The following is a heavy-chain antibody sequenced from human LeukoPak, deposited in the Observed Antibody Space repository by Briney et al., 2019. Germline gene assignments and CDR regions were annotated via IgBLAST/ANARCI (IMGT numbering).Heavy chain of an antibody. CDR1: GYSISSGYY. J-gene: IGHJ3*02. V-gene: IGHV4-38-2*02. CDR2: IYHGGST. CDR3: ARDAESYDLWSGYSFDI. D-gene: IGHD3-3*01. Sequence: SETLSLTCAVSGYSISSGYYWGWIRQPPGKGLEWIGNIYHGGSTYYNPSLKSRVTMSVDTSNNQFSLKLSSVTAADTAVYYCARDAESYDLWSGYSFDIWGQGTMATVSS.